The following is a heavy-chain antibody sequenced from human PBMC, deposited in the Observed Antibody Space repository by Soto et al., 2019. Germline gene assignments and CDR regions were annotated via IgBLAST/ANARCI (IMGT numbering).Heavy chain of an antibody. Sequence: GGSLRLSCAASGFTFRSYAMNWVRQTQEKGLEWVSSISSTSTYTHYADSVKGRFTISRDNANNSLFLQMNSLRAEDTAIYYCARDLALAGNYWGQGALVTVS. D-gene: IGHD6-19*01. CDR1: GFTFRSYA. V-gene: IGHV3-21*01. CDR2: ISSTSTYT. J-gene: IGHJ4*02. CDR3: ARDLALAGNY.